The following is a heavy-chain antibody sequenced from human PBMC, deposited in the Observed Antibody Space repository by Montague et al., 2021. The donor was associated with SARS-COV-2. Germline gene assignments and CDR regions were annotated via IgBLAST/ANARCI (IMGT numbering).Heavy chain of an antibody. CDR3: ARQSPVTMIVVVISGRFDY. V-gene: IGHV4-39*01. D-gene: IGHD3-22*01. J-gene: IGHJ4*02. CDR2: IYYSRST. Sequence: SETLSLTCTVSGGSISSSSYYWGWIRQPPGKGLEWIGSIYYSRSTYYXXXLKSRVTISVDTSKNQFSLKLSSVTAADTAVYYCARQSPVTMIVVVISGRFDYWGQGTLVTVSS. CDR1: GGSISSSSYY.